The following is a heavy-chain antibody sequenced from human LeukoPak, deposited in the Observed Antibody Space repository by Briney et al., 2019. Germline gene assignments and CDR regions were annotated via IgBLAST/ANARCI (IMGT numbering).Heavy chain of an antibody. J-gene: IGHJ5*02. CDR2: ISYDGSNK. CDR3: AKDRHDSSGRRIQNWFDP. Sequence: PGGSLRLSCAASGFTFSSYWMHWVRQAPGKGLEWVAVISYDGSNKYYADSVKGRFTISRDNSKNTLYLQMNSLRAEDTAVYYCAKDRHDSSGRRIQNWFDPWGQGTLVTVSS. CDR1: GFTFSSYW. V-gene: IGHV3-30*18. D-gene: IGHD3-22*01.